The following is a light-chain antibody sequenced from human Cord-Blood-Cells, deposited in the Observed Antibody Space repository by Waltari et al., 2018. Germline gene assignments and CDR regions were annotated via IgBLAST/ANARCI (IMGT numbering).Light chain of an antibody. CDR3: QVWDSSSDHWV. CDR1: NIGSKR. J-gene: IGLJ3*02. Sequence: SYVLTPPPSVSVAPGKTARITRGGNNIGSKRVHWYQQKPGQAPVLVIYYDSDRPSGIPERFSGSNSGNTATLTISRVEAGDEADYYCQVWDSSSDHWVFGGGTKLTVL. CDR2: YDS. V-gene: IGLV3-21*04.